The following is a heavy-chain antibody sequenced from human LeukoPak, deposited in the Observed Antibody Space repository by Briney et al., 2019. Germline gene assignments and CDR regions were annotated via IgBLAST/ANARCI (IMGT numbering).Heavy chain of an antibody. CDR1: GYTFTGYN. CDR2: IYPNSGAT. CDR3: GTLLSNGPFDY. V-gene: IGHV1-2*02. Sequence: LWASVKVSCKASGYTFTGYNTHCVRQTPRQGLEWMGYIYPNSGATKYAQKFQGRVTMTRDTSISTAYMELSRLRSDDTAVYYCGTLLSNGPFDYWGQGSLVTVSS. J-gene: IGHJ4*02.